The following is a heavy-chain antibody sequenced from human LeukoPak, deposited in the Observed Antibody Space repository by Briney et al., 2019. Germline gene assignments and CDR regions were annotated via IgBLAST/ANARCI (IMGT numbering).Heavy chain of an antibody. CDR3: AREGTTGFVHWFDP. D-gene: IGHD4-17*01. CDR1: GGSISSGGYY. CDR2: IYYSGST. J-gene: IGHJ5*02. Sequence: SQTLSLTCTVSGGSISSGGYYWSWIRQHPGKGLEWIGYIYYSGSTYYNPSLKSRVTISVDTSKNQFSLKLSSVTAADTAVYYCAREGTTGFVHWFDPWGQGTLVTVSS. V-gene: IGHV4-31*03.